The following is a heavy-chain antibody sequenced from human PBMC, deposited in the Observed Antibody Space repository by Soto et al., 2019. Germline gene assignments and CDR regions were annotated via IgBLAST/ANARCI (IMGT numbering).Heavy chain of an antibody. CDR2: IYYSGST. J-gene: IGHJ4*02. D-gene: IGHD5-18*01. CDR3: ARRTGYSYGYWFAY. Sequence: SETLSLTCTVSGGSISSYYWSWIRQPPGKGLEWIGYIYYSGSTNYNPSLKSRVTISVDTSKNQFSLKLSSVTAADTAVYYCARRTGYSYGYWFAYWGQGTLVTVSS. CDR1: GGSISSYY. V-gene: IGHV4-59*08.